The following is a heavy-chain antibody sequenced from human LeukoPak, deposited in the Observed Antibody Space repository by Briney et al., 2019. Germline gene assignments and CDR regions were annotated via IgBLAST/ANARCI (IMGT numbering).Heavy chain of an antibody. J-gene: IGHJ4*02. CDR1: GYTFTSNY. CDR3: ARNQEGFDY. Sequence: ASVKVSCKASGYTFTSNYIHWVRQAPGQGLEWMGMIYPRDGSTSYAQKFQGRVTVTRDTSTGTVHMELSGLRSEDTAVYYCARNQEGFDYWGQGTLVTVSS. CDR2: IYPRDGST. V-gene: IGHV1-46*01.